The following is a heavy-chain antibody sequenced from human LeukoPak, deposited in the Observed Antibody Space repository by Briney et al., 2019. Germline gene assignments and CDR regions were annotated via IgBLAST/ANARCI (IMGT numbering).Heavy chain of an antibody. CDR3: ARDLFVRITMIVEYGFDI. J-gene: IGHJ3*02. V-gene: IGHV1-69*05. CDR1: GGTFSSYA. CDR2: IIPIFGTA. D-gene: IGHD3-22*01. Sequence: SVKVSCKASGGTFSSYAISWLRQAPGQGLEWMGRIIPIFGTANYAQKFQGRVTITTDESTSTAYMELSSLRSEDTGVYYCARDLFVRITMIVEYGFDIWGQGTMVTVSS.